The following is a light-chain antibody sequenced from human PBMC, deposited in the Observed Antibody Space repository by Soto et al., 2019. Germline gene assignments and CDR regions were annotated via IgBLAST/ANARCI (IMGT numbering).Light chain of an antibody. J-gene: IGKJ2*01. V-gene: IGKV3-11*01. CDR1: QSVSSY. CDR3: QQRSNWPYT. Sequence: EIVLTQSPATLSLSPGERATLSCRASQSVSSYLAWYQQKPGQAPRLLIDDASNRATGIPARFSGSGSGTDFTLTISSLEPEDFAIYYFQQRSNWPYTFGQGTKLEIK. CDR2: DAS.